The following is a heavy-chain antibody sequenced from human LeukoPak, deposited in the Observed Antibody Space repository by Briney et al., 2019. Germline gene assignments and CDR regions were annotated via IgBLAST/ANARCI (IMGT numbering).Heavy chain of an antibody. CDR1: GFTFRDYN. J-gene: IGHJ4*02. D-gene: IGHD6-6*01. Sequence: PGGPLRLSCTASGFTFRDYNINWFRQAPGRGLEWVGFIRSKADGGTTEYAASVKGRFTISRDDSKNVAYLQINNLRAEDTALYNCARDDRPSGHDFDYWGQGTLVTVSS. CDR3: ARDDRPSGHDFDY. CDR2: IRSKADGGTT. V-gene: IGHV3-49*03.